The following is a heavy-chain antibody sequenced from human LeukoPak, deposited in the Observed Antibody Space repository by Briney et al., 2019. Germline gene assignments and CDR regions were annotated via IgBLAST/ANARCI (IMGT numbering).Heavy chain of an antibody. CDR2: IIPIFGTA. CDR3: ARQYYDSSGYYYP. CDR1: GGTFSSYA. Sequence: ASVKVSCKASGGTFSSYAISWVRQAPGQGLEWMGRIIPIFGTANYAQKFQGRVTITTDESTSTAYMELSSLRSEDTAVYYCARQYYDSSGYYYPWGQGTLVTVSS. V-gene: IGHV1-69*05. D-gene: IGHD3-22*01. J-gene: IGHJ5*02.